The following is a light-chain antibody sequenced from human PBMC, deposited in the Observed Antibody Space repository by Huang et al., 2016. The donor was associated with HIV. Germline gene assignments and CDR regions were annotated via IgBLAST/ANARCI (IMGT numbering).Light chain of an antibody. V-gene: IGKV2-29*02. CDR3: MQGKQLPYT. Sequence: DIVMTQTPLSLSVTPGQPASISCKSSQGLLYREKIYLYWYLQKPGQSPQLLIYELSKRCSGVPDRFSGSGSPTDFTLKISRVETEDVGVYYCMQGKQLPYTFGQGTRLEIK. J-gene: IGKJ2*01. CDR1: QGLLYREKIY. CDR2: ELS.